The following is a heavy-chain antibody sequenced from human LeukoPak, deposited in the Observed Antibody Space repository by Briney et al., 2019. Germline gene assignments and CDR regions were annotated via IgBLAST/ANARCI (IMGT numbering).Heavy chain of an antibody. Sequence: GGSLRLSXAASGFTFDDYGMSWVRQAPGKGMEWVSGINWNGGSTGYADSVKGRFTISRDNAKNSLYLQMNSLRAEDTALYYCARDRHDYGDRDAFDIWGQGTMVTVSS. J-gene: IGHJ3*02. CDR1: GFTFDDYG. CDR2: INWNGGST. V-gene: IGHV3-20*04. D-gene: IGHD4-17*01. CDR3: ARDRHDYGDRDAFDI.